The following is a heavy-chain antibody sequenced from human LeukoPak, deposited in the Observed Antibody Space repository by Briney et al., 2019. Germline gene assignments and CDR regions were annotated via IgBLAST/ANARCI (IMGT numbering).Heavy chain of an antibody. CDR3: ARGTEMTRVSGYYSFDY. D-gene: IGHD5-12*01. CDR1: AGSISDYY. Sequence: SETLSLACTVSAGSISDYYWTWIRQPAGKGLEWIGRISSSGRTYYNPSLKSRVTISLDTSNNQFSLEVTSVTAADTAVYYCARGTEMTRVSGYYSFDYWGRGTLVTVSS. J-gene: IGHJ4*02. V-gene: IGHV4-4*07. CDR2: ISSSGRT.